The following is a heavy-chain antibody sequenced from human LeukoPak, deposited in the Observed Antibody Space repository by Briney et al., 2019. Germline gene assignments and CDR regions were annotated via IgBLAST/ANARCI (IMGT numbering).Heavy chain of an antibody. D-gene: IGHD6-6*01. Sequence: SETLSLTCTVSGGSISSGGYYWSWIRQPPGKGLEWIGYIYHSGSTYYNPSLKSRVTISVDRSKNQFSLKLSSVTAADTAVYYCARDIAARPGGAFDIWGQGTMVTVSS. CDR2: IYHSGST. CDR3: ARDIAARPGGAFDI. J-gene: IGHJ3*02. V-gene: IGHV4-30-2*01. CDR1: GGSISSGGYY.